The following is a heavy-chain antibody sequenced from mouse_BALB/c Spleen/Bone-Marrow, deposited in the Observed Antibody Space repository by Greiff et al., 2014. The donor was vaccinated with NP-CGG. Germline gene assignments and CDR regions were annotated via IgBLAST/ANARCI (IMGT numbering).Heavy chain of an antibody. Sequence: QLQQSGEEPGKPGGSLKVSCTAFGFNLSDTFMQWVKQRPEQGLVWDGRIDPANGITKYDPKFQGKATITTDTSSNTAYLQLSSLTSEDTAVYYCASSGNYEGGAMDYWGQGTSVTVSS. V-gene: IGHV14-3*02. J-gene: IGHJ4*01. CDR3: ASSGNYEGGAMDY. CDR2: IDPANGIT. D-gene: IGHD2-1*01. CDR1: GFNLSDTF.